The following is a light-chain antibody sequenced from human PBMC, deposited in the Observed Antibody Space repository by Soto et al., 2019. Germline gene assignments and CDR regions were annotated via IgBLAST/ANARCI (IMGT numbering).Light chain of an antibody. CDR2: NAS. V-gene: IGKV1-5*03. CDR3: QQYHSYPFT. Sequence: DIQMTQSPSSLSASVGDRLSITCRASQSITNCLAWYQQKPGKAPKLLIYNASSLQSEVPSRFSGSASGPEFTLTISGLQPDDFATYYCQQYHSYPFTFGPGTKVEIK. CDR1: QSITNC. J-gene: IGKJ3*01.